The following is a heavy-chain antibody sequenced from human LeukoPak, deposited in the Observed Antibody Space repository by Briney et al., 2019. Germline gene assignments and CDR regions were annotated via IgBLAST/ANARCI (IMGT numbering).Heavy chain of an antibody. Sequence: PSETLSLTCTVSGGSINSYSYYWGWIRQPPGKGLEWIGTMYYSGSTYYNPSLKSRVTISVDTSKNQFSLKLSSVTAADTAVYYCAKRYCGGDCYLTPASRYFDLWGRGTLVTVSS. V-gene: IGHV4-39*01. CDR1: GGSINSYSYY. CDR3: AKRYCGGDCYLTPASRYFDL. CDR2: MYYSGST. J-gene: IGHJ2*01. D-gene: IGHD2-21*02.